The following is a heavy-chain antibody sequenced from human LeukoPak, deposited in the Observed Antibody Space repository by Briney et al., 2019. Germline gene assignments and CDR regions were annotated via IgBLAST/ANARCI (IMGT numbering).Heavy chain of an antibody. CDR3: VRSLDY. CDR1: GFPFSTYA. Sequence: GGSLRLSCAASGFPFSTYAMNWVRQAPGKGLEWVSVITGSGGFTQYADSVKGRFTISRDNSKNTVYLQMNGLRDEDTALYYCVRSLDYWGQGTLVTVSS. CDR2: ITGSGGFT. J-gene: IGHJ4*02. V-gene: IGHV3-23*01.